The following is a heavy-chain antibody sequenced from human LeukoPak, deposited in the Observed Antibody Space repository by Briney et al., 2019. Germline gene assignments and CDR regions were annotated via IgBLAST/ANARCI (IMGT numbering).Heavy chain of an antibody. D-gene: IGHD3-9*01. CDR3: AKDPNYDILTGYSNFDY. CDR2: IKGDGSST. J-gene: IGHJ4*02. Sequence: GGSLRLSCAASGFTFSSYWMHWVRHTPGKGLVWVSRIKGDGSSTSYADSVKGRFTISRDNSKNTLYLQMNSLRAEDTAVYHCAKDPNYDILTGYSNFDYWGQGTLVTVSS. V-gene: IGHV3-74*01. CDR1: GFTFSSYW.